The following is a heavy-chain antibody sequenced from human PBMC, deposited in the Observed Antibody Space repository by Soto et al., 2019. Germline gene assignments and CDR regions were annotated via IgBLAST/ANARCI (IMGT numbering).Heavy chain of an antibody. CDR1: GGTFSSYR. Sequence: GASVKVSCKASGGTFSSYRINWLRQAPGQGLEWVGGIVPIYRTADYAQKFQGRVTITADESARTSYMELRSLKSQDTAVYYCVRDSGAKLSSSWGQGTLVTASS. V-gene: IGHV1-69*13. J-gene: IGHJ4*02. D-gene: IGHD6-13*01. CDR3: VRDSGAKLSSS. CDR2: IVPIYRTA.